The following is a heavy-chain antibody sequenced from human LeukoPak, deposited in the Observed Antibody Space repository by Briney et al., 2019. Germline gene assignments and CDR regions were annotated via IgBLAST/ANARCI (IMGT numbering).Heavy chain of an antibody. CDR1: GYTFTSYG. CDR3: ARDAYLIVVVPAAIHDAFDI. V-gene: IGHV1-18*01. CDR2: ISAYNGNT. J-gene: IGHJ3*02. Sequence: ASVTVSCKASGYTFTSYGISWVRQAPGQGLEWMGWISAYNGNTNYAQKLQGRVTMTTDTSTSTAYMELRSLRSDDTAVYYCARDAYLIVVVPAAIHDAFDIWGQGTMVTVSS. D-gene: IGHD2-2*01.